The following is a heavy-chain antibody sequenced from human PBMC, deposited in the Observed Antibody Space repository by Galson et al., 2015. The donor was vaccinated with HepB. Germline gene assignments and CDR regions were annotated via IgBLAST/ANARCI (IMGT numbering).Heavy chain of an antibody. CDR2: IIPIFGTA. D-gene: IGHD2-2*01. CDR1: GGTFSSYA. CDR3: ARDVVPAKNLNNWFDP. Sequence: SVKVSCKASGGTFSSYAISWVRQAPGQGLEWMGGIIPIFGTANYAQKFQGRVTITADESTSTGYMELSSLRSEDTAVYYCARDVVPAKNLNNWFDPWGQGTLVTV. V-gene: IGHV1-69*13. J-gene: IGHJ5*02.